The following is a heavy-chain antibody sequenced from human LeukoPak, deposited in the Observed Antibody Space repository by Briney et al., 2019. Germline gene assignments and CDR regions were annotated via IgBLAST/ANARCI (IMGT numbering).Heavy chain of an antibody. CDR1: GYSFTSYW. CDR3: ARRGRGYSGNFNFDY. Sequence: GESLKISCKGSGYSFTSYWIGWVRQMPGKGLEWMGIIYPGDSDTRYSPSFQGQVTISADKSISTAYLQWSSLKASDTAMYYCARRGRGYSGNFNFDYWGQGTLVTVSS. J-gene: IGHJ4*02. D-gene: IGHD1-26*01. CDR2: IYPGDSDT. V-gene: IGHV5-51*01.